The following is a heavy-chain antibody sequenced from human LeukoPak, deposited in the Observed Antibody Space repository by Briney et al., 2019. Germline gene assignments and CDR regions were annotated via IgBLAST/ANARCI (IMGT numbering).Heavy chain of an antibody. J-gene: IGHJ4*02. CDR1: GFTFSFYE. D-gene: IGHD3-10*01. CDR2: ISSSGSTI. Sequence: GGSLRLSCAASGFTFSFYEMNWVRQAPGKGLEWLSSISSSGSTIYYADSVKGRFTISRDNAKNSLYLLMNSLRAEDTAVYYCAKDYYVSGSYRHFDYWGQGTLVTVSS. V-gene: IGHV3-48*03. CDR3: AKDYYVSGSYRHFDY.